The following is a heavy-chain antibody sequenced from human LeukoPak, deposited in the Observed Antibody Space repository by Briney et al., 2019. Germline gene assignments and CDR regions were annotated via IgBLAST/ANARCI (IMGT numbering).Heavy chain of an antibody. CDR3: ARRTLAGYSYGLSY. CDR1: GGSVSSGGYS. D-gene: IGHD5-18*01. V-gene: IGHV4-30-2*01. J-gene: IGHJ4*02. CDR2: VFRDGTT. Sequence: SQTLSLTCGVSGGSVSSGGYSWNWVRQPPGKGLEWIGYVFRDGTTHYNPSLKSRVTISVDLSKNHFSLKLSSVTAADTAVYYCARRTLAGYSYGLSYWGQGTLVTVSS.